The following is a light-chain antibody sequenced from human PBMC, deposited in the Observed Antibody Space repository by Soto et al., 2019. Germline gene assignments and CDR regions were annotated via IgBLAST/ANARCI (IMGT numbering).Light chain of an antibody. CDR3: VLFMGSGAWV. CDR2: STN. Sequence: QTVVTQETSFSVSPGGTVTLTCDLSSGSVSTSYYPSWYQQTPGQAPRTLIYSTNTRSSGVPDRFSGSILGNKAALTITGAQADDESDYYCVLFMGSGAWVFGGGTKLTVL. V-gene: IGLV8-61*01. CDR1: SGSVSTSYY. J-gene: IGLJ3*02.